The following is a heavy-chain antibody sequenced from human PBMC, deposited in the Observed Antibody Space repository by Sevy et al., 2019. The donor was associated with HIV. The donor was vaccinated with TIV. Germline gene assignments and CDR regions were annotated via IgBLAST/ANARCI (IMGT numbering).Heavy chain of an antibody. V-gene: IGHV3-7*01. CDR1: GFTFSTYW. CDR2: MNQDGSEK. J-gene: IGHJ4*02. D-gene: IGHD3-16*01. CDR3: VREGEGGFSYSLDC. Sequence: GGSLRLSCAASGFTFSTYWMSWVRQAPGKGLEWVATMNQDGSEKYYVDSVNGRFTISRDNAQNSLYLQMNSLRAEDTAVYYCVREGEGGFSYSLDCWGQGTLVTVSS.